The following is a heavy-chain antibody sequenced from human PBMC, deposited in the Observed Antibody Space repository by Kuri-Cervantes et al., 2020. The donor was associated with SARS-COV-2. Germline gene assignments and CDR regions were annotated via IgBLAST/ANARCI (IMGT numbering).Heavy chain of an antibody. Sequence: GVLKISCAVSGFTVSTNYMSWVRQAPGKGLEWVSLIYSGGHTDYAESVKGRFTISRDNSRNTVYLQMNSLRTEDTAVYYCALETFDYWGQGTLVTVSS. CDR1: GFTVSTNY. CDR3: ALETFDY. D-gene: IGHD5-24*01. J-gene: IGHJ4*02. CDR2: IYSGGHT. V-gene: IGHV3-66*02.